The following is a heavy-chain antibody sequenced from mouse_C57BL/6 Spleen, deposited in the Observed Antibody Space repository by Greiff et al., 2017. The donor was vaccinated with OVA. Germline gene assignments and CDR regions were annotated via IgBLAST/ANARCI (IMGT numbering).Heavy chain of an antibody. J-gene: IGHJ3*01. Sequence: EVKLMESGPGLVKPSQSLSLTCSVTGYSITSGYYWNWIRQFPGNKLEWMGYISYDGSNNYNPSLKNRISITRDTSKNQFFLKLNSVTTEDTATYYCARDPDGGFAYWGQGTLVTVSA. CDR1: GYSITSGYY. V-gene: IGHV3-6*01. CDR2: ISYDGSN. CDR3: ARDPDGGFAY.